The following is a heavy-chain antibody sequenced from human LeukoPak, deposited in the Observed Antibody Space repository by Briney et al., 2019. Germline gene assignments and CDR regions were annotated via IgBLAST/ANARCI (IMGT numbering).Heavy chain of an antibody. CDR1: GFTFSSYA. Sequence: GGSLRLSCAASGFTFSSYAMSWVRQAPGKGLEWVAVVSYDGSNKYYADSVKGRFTISRDNSKNTLYLQMNSLRAEDTAVYYCARDQNAVPYYFDYWGQGTLVTVSS. D-gene: IGHD6-19*01. CDR3: ARDQNAVPYYFDY. V-gene: IGHV3-30-3*01. J-gene: IGHJ4*02. CDR2: VSYDGSNK.